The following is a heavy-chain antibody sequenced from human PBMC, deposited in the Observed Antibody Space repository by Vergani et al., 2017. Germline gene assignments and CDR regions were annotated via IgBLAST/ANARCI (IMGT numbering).Heavy chain of an antibody. Sequence: QMQLQESGPGLVKPSGTLSLTCAVSGGSISSSNWWSWVRQPPGKGLEWIGEIYHSGRTNYNPSLKSRVTISVDKSKNQFSLKLSSVTAADTAVYYCARASGYSSGWPRYYYYGMDVWGQGTTVTVSS. V-gene: IGHV4-4*02. CDR1: GGSISSSNW. D-gene: IGHD6-19*01. CDR3: ARASGYSSGWPRYYYYGMDV. CDR2: IYHSGRT. J-gene: IGHJ6*02.